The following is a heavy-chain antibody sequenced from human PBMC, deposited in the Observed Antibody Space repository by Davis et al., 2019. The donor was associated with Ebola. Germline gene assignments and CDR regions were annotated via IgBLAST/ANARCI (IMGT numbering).Heavy chain of an antibody. CDR2: ISGSGGST. Sequence: PGGSLRLSCAASGFTFSSYAMSWVRQAPGKGLEWVSAISGSGGSTYYADSVKGRFTISRDNSKNTLYLQMNSLRAEDTAVYYCAKTGSMVRGVLRGWFDPWGQGTLVTVSS. D-gene: IGHD3-10*01. V-gene: IGHV3-23*01. CDR3: AKTGSMVRGVLRGWFDP. J-gene: IGHJ5*02. CDR1: GFTFSSYA.